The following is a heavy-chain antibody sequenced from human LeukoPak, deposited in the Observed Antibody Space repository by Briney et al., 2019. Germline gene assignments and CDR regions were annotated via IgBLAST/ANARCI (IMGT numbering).Heavy chain of an antibody. CDR2: IYRSGST. CDR3: ARLAVGGVVDY. D-gene: IGHD3-16*01. CDR1: GYSISSGYY. V-gene: IGHV4-38-2*01. J-gene: IGHJ4*02. Sequence: SETLSLTCAVSGYSISSGYYWGWIRQPPGKGLEWIGSIYRSGSTYYNPSLKSRVNIPVDTSKNQFSLMLSSVSAADTAVCYCARLAVGGVVDYWGQGTLVTVSS.